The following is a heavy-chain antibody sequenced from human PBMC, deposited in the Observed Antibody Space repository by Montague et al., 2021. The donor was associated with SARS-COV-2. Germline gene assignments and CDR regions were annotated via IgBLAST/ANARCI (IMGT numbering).Heavy chain of an antibody. J-gene: IGHJ4*02. Sequence: SETLSLTCAVSGGSISTSNWWTSVRQPPGKGLQWIGERYHDGRTNYNPSLRSRVTISLDKSKNQFSLNLTSVTAADTAIYYCASDHGGSSGSFDCWGPGTLVTVSS. CDR3: ASDHGGSSGSFDC. D-gene: IGHD3-22*01. V-gene: IGHV4-4*02. CDR2: RYHDGRT. CDR1: GGSISTSNW.